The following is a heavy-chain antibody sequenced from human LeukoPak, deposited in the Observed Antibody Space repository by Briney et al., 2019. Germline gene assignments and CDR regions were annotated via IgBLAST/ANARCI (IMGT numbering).Heavy chain of an antibody. V-gene: IGHV4-39*07. J-gene: IGHJ6*03. CDR3: ARLVRRYFDWLLFESGNYYMDV. D-gene: IGHD3-9*01. CDR2: IYYSGST. CDR1: GGSISSSSYY. Sequence: PSETLSLTCTVSGGSISSSSYYWGWIRQPPGKGLEWIGNIYYSGSTYYNPSLKSRVTISVDTSKNQFSLKLSSVTAADTAVYYCARLVRRYFDWLLFESGNYYMDVWGKGTTVTISS.